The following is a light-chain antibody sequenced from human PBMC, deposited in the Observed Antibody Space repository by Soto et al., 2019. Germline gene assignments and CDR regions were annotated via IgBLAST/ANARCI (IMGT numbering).Light chain of an antibody. CDR2: DVS. CDR3: SSYTSSREVV. CDR1: SSDVGGYNY. V-gene: IGLV2-14*01. J-gene: IGLJ2*01. Sequence: QSVLTQPASVSGSPGQSITISCTGTSSDVGGYNYVSWYQQHPGKAPKLMIHDVSNRPSGVSNRFSGSKSGNTASLTISGLQAEDEADYYCSSYTSSREVVFGGGTQLTVL.